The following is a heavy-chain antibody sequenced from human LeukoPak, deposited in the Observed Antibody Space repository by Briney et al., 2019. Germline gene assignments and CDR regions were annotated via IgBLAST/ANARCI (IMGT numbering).Heavy chain of an antibody. CDR3: ATLSDIVVVPAAIPFDY. CDR1: GYTFTGYY. V-gene: IGHV1-2*02. CDR2: INPNSGDT. J-gene: IGHJ4*02. Sequence: ASVKVSCKASGYTFTGYYMHWVRQAPGQGLEWMGWINPNSGDTNYAQKFQGRVTMTRDTSISTAYMELSRLRSDDTAVYYCATLSDIVVVPAAIPFDYWGQGTLVTVSS. D-gene: IGHD2-2*01.